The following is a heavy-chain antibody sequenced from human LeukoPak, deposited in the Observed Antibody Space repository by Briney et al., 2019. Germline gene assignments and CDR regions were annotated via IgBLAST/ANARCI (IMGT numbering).Heavy chain of an antibody. CDR3: AKGDDYVWGSYRSLGY. J-gene: IGHJ4*02. V-gene: IGHV3-23*01. CDR2: ISGSGGST. D-gene: IGHD3-16*02. CDR1: GFTFSSYA. Sequence: GGSLRLSCAASGFTFSSYAMSWVRQAPGKGLEWVSAISGSGGSTYYADSVKGRFTISRDNSKNTLYLQMNSLRAEDTAVYYCAKGDDYVWGSYRSLGYWGQGTLVTVSS.